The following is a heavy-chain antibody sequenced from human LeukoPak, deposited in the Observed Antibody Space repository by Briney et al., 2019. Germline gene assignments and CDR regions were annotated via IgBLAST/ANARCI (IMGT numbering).Heavy chain of an antibody. CDR1: GFTFNSYA. V-gene: IGHV3-64D*09. CDR2: VRSNGGST. J-gene: IGHJ4*02. Sequence: GGSLGLSCSASGFTFNSYAMHWVRQAPGKRLEYVSDVRSNGGSTFYADSVKGRFSISRDNSKNTLYLQMNSLRAEDTAVYYCVKGPAPFYYDSSGPDYWGQGTLVTVSS. CDR3: VKGPAPFYYDSSGPDY. D-gene: IGHD3-22*01.